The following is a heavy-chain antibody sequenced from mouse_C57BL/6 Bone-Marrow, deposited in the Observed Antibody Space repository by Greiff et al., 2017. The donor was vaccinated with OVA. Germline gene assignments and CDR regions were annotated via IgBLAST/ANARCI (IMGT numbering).Heavy chain of an antibody. CDR2: IDPENGDT. V-gene: IGHV14-4*01. CDR1: GSNIKDDY. CDR3: TALSGSSYETWFAY. D-gene: IGHD1-1*01. J-gene: IGHJ3*01. Sequence: EVQLQESGAELVRPGASVKLSCTASGSNIKDDYMHWVKQRPEQGLEWIGGIDPENGDTEYASKFQGKATITADTSSNTAYLQLSSLTSEDTASYYCTALSGSSYETWFAYGGQGTLVTVSA.